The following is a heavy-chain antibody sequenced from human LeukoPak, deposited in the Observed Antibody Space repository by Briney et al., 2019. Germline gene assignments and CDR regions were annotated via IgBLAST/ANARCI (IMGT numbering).Heavy chain of an antibody. CDR3: ARGVVVVAAMSINWFDP. CDR2: IYYSGST. CDR1: GGSISSGGYY. J-gene: IGHJ5*02. V-gene: IGHV4-31*03. D-gene: IGHD2-15*01. Sequence: ASETLSLTCTVSGGSISSGGYYWSWIRRHPGKGLEWIGYIYYSGSTYYNPSLKSRVTISVDTSKNQFSLKLSSVTAADTAVYYCARGVVVVAAMSINWFDPWGQGTLVTVSS.